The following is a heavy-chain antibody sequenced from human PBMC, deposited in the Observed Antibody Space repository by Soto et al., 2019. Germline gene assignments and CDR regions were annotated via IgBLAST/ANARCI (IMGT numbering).Heavy chain of an antibody. CDR2: VSVNGRT. J-gene: IGHJ3*02. Sequence: GGSLRLSCAASGFPFSSYATTWVRQAPGKGLEWVSGVSVNGRTNYADSVKGRFTISRDNSKNMVFLQMNSLRAEDTALYYCAKAGGWYYYDSSGPPDASHIWGQGTMVTVSS. CDR3: AKAGGWYYYDSSGPPDASHI. D-gene: IGHD3-22*01. CDR1: GFPFSSYA. V-gene: IGHV3-23*01.